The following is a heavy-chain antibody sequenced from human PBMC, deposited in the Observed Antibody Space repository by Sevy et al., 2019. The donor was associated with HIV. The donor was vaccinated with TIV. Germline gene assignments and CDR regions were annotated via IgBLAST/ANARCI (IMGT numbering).Heavy chain of an antibody. CDR2: IYYSGRT. D-gene: IGHD5-12*01. CDR3: ARHEVALAIDY. Sequence: SETLSLTCTVSGGSISSSSYYWGWIRQPPGKGLEWIGSIYYSGRTYYNPSPKSRVTISVDTSKNQFSLKLSSVTAADTAVYYCARHEVALAIDYWGQGTLVTVSS. CDR1: GGSISSSSYY. V-gene: IGHV4-39*01. J-gene: IGHJ4*02.